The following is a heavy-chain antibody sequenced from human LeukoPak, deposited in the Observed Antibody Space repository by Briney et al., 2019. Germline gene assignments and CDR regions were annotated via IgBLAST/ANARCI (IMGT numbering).Heavy chain of an antibody. CDR2: IKQDGSEK. Sequence: GGSLRLSCAASGFTSSTYWMSWVRQAPGKGLEWVANIKQDGSEKYYVDSVKGRFTISRDNAKNSLYLQMNSLRAEDTAVYYCARDRGSSGWYEFDYWGQGTLVTVSS. V-gene: IGHV3-7*01. D-gene: IGHD6-19*01. CDR3: ARDRGSSGWYEFDY. J-gene: IGHJ4*02. CDR1: GFTSSTYW.